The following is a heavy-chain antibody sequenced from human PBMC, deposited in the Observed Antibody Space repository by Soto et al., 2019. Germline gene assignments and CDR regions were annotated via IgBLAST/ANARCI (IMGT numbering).Heavy chain of an antibody. Sequence: SETLSLTCTVSGGSISSGGYYWSWIRQHPGKGLEWIGYIYYSGSTYYNPSLKSRVTISVDTSKNQFSLKLSSVTAADTAVYYCARDQASFFGNWFDPWGQGTLVTVSS. V-gene: IGHV4-31*03. CDR1: GGSISSGGYY. D-gene: IGHD3-16*01. CDR2: IYYSGST. J-gene: IGHJ5*02. CDR3: ARDQASFFGNWFDP.